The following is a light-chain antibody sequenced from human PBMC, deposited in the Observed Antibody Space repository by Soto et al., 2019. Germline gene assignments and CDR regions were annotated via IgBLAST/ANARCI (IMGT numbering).Light chain of an antibody. J-gene: IGLJ1*01. CDR3: CSYADNSAL. V-gene: IGLV2-23*02. Sequence: QSALTQPASVSGSPGQSITISCTGTSSDVGKYNFVSWYQQHPDKAPKLMIYDVNKRPSGVSDRFSGSKSGNTASLTISGLQAEDEADDYCCSYADNSALFGTGTKLTVL. CDR1: SSDVGKYNF. CDR2: DVN.